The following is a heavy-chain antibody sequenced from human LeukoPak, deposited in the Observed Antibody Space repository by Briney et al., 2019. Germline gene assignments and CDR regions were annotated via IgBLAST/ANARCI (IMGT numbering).Heavy chain of an antibody. J-gene: IGHJ4*02. CDR3: ASPRANV. D-gene: IGHD1-1*01. V-gene: IGHV5-51*01. Sequence: GESLKISCKGSGYSFTSNWIGWVRQMLGKDLEWMGIIYPGDSETIYRPSFRGQVTISADKSISIAYLQWSSLKASDTATYYCASPRANVWGQGTLVTVSS. CDR2: IYPGDSET. CDR1: GYSFTSNW.